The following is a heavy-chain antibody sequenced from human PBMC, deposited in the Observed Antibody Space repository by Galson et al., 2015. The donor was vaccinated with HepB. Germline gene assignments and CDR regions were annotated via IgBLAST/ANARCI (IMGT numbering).Heavy chain of an antibody. V-gene: IGHV6-1*01. CDR1: GDSVFSNTAA. Sequence: CAISGDSVFSNTAAWNWIRQSPSRGLEWLGRTHYRSKWYNDYALSVKSRITINPDTSNNQLSLQLNSVTPEDTAVYYCAVEMATTYFFDYWGQGTLVTVSS. D-gene: IGHD5-24*01. CDR2: THYRSKWYN. J-gene: IGHJ4*02. CDR3: AVEMATTYFFDY.